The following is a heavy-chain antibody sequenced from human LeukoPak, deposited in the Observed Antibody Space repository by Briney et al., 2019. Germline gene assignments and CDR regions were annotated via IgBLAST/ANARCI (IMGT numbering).Heavy chain of an antibody. CDR2: IVAGSGNT. V-gene: IGHV1-58*02. D-gene: IGHD6-13*01. CDR3: ARVRGKQQLVHY. J-gene: IGHJ4*02. CDR1: GFTFTSST. Sequence: PGTSVKVSCKASGFTFTSSTMQWVRQARGQRLEWIGWIVAGSGNTNYAQKFQGRVTMTRNTSISTAYMELSSLRSEDTAVYYCARVRGKQQLVHYWGQGTLVTVSS.